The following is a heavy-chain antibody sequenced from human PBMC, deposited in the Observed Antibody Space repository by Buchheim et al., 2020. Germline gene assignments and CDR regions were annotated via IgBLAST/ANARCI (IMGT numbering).Heavy chain of an antibody. V-gene: IGHV4-34*01. J-gene: IGHJ5*02. CDR3: AREWLGSGTFDP. D-gene: IGHD3-22*01. CDR2: INHSGST. CDR1: GGSFSGYY. Sequence: QVQLQQWGAGLLKPSETLSLTCAVYGGSFSGYYWSWIRQPPGKGLEWIGEINHSGSTNYNPSLKSRVTIPVDTSKTQFSLKLSSVTAADTAVYYCAREWLGSGTFDPWGQGTL.